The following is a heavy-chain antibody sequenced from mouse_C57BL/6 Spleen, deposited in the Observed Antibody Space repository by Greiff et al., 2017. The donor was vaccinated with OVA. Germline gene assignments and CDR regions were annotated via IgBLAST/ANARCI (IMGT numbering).Heavy chain of an antibody. CDR3: ARSLGYFYV. Sequence: QVQLKQPGAELVKPGASVKLSCKASGYTFTSYWMHWVKQRPGQGLEWIGMIHPNSGSTNYNEKFKSKATLTVDKSSSTAYMQLSILTSEDSAVYYCARSLGYFYVWGTGTTVTVSS. CDR1: GYTFTSYW. CDR2: IHPNSGST. J-gene: IGHJ1*03. V-gene: IGHV1-64*01.